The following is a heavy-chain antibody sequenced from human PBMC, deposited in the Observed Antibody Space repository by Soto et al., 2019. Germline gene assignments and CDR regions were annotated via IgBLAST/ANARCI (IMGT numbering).Heavy chain of an antibody. D-gene: IGHD5-12*01. CDR3: ARIRWLRGERDPDAFDI. CDR2: IFSNDEK. V-gene: IGHV2-26*01. J-gene: IGHJ3*02. CDR1: GFSLSNARMG. Sequence: QVTLKESGPVLVKPTETLTLTCTVSGFSLSNARMGVSWIRQPPGQALEWLAHIFSNDEKSYSTSLKSRRTISKDTSKSQVVRTMTTMDPVDTATYYCARIRWLRGERDPDAFDIWCQGTMVTVSS.